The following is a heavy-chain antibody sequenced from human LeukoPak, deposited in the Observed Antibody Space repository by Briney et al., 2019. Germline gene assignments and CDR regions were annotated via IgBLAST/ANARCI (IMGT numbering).Heavy chain of an antibody. Sequence: SETLSLTCTVSLDSTTSNFWSWVRQPPGKGLEWIGEIHRSGSPNYNPSLQSRVTISIGRSRNQIALELSSVTAADTAVYYCAREIFGGYNPGAYWDQGILVTVSS. J-gene: IGHJ4*02. CDR1: LDSTTSNF. D-gene: IGHD3-3*01. CDR2: IHRSGSP. CDR3: AREIFGGYNPGAY. V-gene: IGHV4-4*02.